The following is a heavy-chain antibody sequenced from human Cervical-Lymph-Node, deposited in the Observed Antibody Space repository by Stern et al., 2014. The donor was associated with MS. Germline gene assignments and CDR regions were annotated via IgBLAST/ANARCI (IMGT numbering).Heavy chain of an antibody. Sequence: EVQLVQSGGGVMKPGGSLTLSCAASGGTFNTYTVNWVRQAPGQGLEWVSSISTSINYIYSTQSVRHRLTISSDHANNTVYMQMTSLRAEDTAVYYCASSPEKAPQYFDYWGQGTLVTVSS. J-gene: IGHJ4*02. CDR1: GGTFNTYT. D-gene: IGHD1-14*01. CDR3: ASSPEKAPQYFDY. V-gene: IGHV3-21*01. CDR2: ISTSINYI.